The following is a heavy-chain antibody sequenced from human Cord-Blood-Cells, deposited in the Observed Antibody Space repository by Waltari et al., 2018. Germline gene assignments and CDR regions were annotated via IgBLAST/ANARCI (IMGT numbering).Heavy chain of an antibody. Sequence: QVQLQQWGAGLLKPSETLSLTCAVYGGSFSGYYWSWIRQPPGKGLEWIGEINHSGSTNYNPSLKSRVTISVDTSKNQFSLMLSSVTAADTAVYYCASRTSGGVIIPFDYWGQGTLVTVSS. CDR1: GGSFSGYY. D-gene: IGHD3-10*01. CDR3: ASRTSGGVIIPFDY. CDR2: INHSGST. V-gene: IGHV4-34*01. J-gene: IGHJ4*02.